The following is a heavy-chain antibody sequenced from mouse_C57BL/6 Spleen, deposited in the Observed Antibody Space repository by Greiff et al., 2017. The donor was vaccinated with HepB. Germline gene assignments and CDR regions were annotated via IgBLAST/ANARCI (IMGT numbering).Heavy chain of an antibody. J-gene: IGHJ2*01. CDR2: ISDGGSYT. D-gene: IGHD3-1*01. Sequence: EVQRVESGGGLVKPGGSLKLSCAASGFTFSSYAMSWVRQTPEKRLEWVATISDGGSYTYYPDNVKGRFTISRDNAKNNLYLQMSHLKSEDTAMYYCARAGWAFDYWGQGTTLTVSS. V-gene: IGHV5-4*01. CDR1: GFTFSSYA. CDR3: ARAGWAFDY.